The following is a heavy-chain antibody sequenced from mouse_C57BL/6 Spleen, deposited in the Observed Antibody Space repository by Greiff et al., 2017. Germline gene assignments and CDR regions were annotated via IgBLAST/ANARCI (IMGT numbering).Heavy chain of an antibody. CDR3: ARYDYEGGGAMDY. V-gene: IGHV5-12*01. CDR2: ISNGGGST. Sequence: EVKVVESGGGLVQPGGSLKLSCAASGFTFSDYYMYWVRQTPEKRLEWVAYISNGGGSTYYPDTVKGRYPISRDNAKNTLYLQMSRLKSEDTAMYYCARYDYEGGGAMDYWGQGTSVTVSS. D-gene: IGHD2-4*01. J-gene: IGHJ4*01. CDR1: GFTFSDYY.